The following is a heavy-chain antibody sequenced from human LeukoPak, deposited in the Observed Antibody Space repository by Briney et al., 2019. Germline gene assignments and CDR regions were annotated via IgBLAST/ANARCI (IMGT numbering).Heavy chain of an antibody. CDR3: ARVRGSGSYYNPLKYTWFDP. CDR1: GGSISSYY. V-gene: IGHV4-59*01. Sequence: SETLSLTCTVSGGSISSYYWSWIRQPPGKGLEWIGYIYYSGSTNYNPSLKSRVTISVDTSKNQFSLKLSSVTAADTVVYYCARVRGSGSYYNPLKYTWFDPWGQGTLVTVSS. CDR2: IYYSGST. D-gene: IGHD3-10*01. J-gene: IGHJ5*02.